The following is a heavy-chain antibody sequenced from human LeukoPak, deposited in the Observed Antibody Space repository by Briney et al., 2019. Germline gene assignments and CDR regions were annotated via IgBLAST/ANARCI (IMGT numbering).Heavy chain of an antibody. D-gene: IGHD3-22*01. J-gene: IGHJ4*02. Sequence: GGSLRLSCAASGFTFSSYSMNWVRQAPGKGLEWVSSISSSSSYIYYADSVKGRFTISRDNAKNSLFLQMSSLRVEDTAVYYCARVYYDSSGYYYGYFDYWGQGTLATVSS. CDR2: ISSSSSYI. V-gene: IGHV3-21*01. CDR1: GFTFSSYS. CDR3: ARVYYDSSGYYYGYFDY.